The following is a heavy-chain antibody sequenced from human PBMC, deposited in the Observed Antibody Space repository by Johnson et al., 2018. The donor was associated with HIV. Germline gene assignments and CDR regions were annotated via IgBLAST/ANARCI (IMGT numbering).Heavy chain of an antibody. J-gene: IGHJ3*02. D-gene: IGHD6-13*01. CDR2: IKQDGSEK. Sequence: VQLVESGGGVVQPGRSLRLSCAASGFTFRSYGMHWVRQAPGKGLEWVANIKQDGSEKYYVDSVKGRFHISRDHSKKKLYLQMGSLRAEDTAVYYCAREGASAVRYSSSWYGHDAFDIWGQGTMVTVSS. V-gene: IGHV3-7*03. CDR3: AREGASAVRYSSSWYGHDAFDI. CDR1: GFTFRSYG.